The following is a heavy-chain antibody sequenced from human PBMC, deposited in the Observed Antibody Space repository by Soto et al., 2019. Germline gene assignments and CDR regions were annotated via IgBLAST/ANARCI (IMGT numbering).Heavy chain of an antibody. J-gene: IGHJ6*02. D-gene: IGHD6-6*01. V-gene: IGHV3-33*01. CDR3: ARDRLQYSSSSGMDV. CDR1: GFTFSSYG. Sequence: GGSLRLSCAASGFTFSSYGMHWVRQAPGKGLEWVAVIWYDGSNKYYADSVKGRFTISRDNSKNTLYLQMNSLRAEDTAVYYCARDRLQYSSSSGMDVWGQGTTVTVSS. CDR2: IWYDGSNK.